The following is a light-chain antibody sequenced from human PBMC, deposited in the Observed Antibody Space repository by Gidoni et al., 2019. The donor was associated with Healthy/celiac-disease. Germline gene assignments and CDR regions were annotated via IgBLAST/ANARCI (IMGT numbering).Light chain of an antibody. CDR3: YSAADNYWV. V-gene: IGLV3-27*01. Sequence: LTLHSPVSVSPGQTARITCSEDVLAKKYARWVQQKPGQAPVLVIYKDSERPSGVPERFSGSSSGTTVTLTISGTQVGDEADYYCYSAADNYWVFGGGTKLTV. CDR2: KDS. CDR1: VLAKKY. J-gene: IGLJ3*02.